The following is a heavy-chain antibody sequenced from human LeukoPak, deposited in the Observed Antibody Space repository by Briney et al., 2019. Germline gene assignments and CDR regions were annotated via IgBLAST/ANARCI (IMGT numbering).Heavy chain of an antibody. V-gene: IGHV3-33*01. J-gene: IGHJ6*02. Sequence: GGSLRLSCAASGFTFSSYGMHWVRQAPGKGLEWVAVIWYDGSNKYYADSVKGRFTISRDNSKNTLYLQMNSLRAEDTAVYYCARGVYYDSSGSYYYGMDVWGQGTTVTVSS. CDR2: IWYDGSNK. D-gene: IGHD3-22*01. CDR1: GFTFSSYG. CDR3: ARGVYYDSSGSYYYGMDV.